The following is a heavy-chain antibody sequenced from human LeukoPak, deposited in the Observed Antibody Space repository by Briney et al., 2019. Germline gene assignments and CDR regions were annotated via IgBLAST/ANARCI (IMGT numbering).Heavy chain of an antibody. CDR2: ISGSGGST. CDR3: AKAPLYYDYVWGSYPDY. J-gene: IGHJ4*02. V-gene: IGHV3-23*01. Sequence: PGGSLRLSCAASGFTVSSTYVSWVRQAPGKGLEWVSAISGSGGSTYYADSVKGRFTISRDNSKNTLYLQMNSLRAEDTAVYYCAKAPLYYDYVWGSYPDYWGQGTLVTVSS. CDR1: GFTVSSTY. D-gene: IGHD3-16*02.